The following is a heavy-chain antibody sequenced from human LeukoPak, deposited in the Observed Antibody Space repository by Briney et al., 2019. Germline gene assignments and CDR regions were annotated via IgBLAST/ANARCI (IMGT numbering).Heavy chain of an antibody. CDR3: ARGYYYDSSGYYTPYNWFDP. Sequence: SVKVSCKTSGYSENFYGITWVRQVAGQGLEWMGGIIPIFGTANYAQKFQGRVAITADKSTSTAYMELSSLRSEDTAVYYCARGYYYDSSGYYTPYNWFDPWGQGTLVTVSS. CDR2: IIPIFGTA. V-gene: IGHV1-69*06. D-gene: IGHD3-22*01. J-gene: IGHJ5*02. CDR1: GYSENFYG.